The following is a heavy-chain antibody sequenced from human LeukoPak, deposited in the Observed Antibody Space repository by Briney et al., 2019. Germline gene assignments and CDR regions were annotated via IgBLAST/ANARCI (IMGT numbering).Heavy chain of an antibody. V-gene: IGHV4-59*01. CDR3: ARASVWDGYNDAFDI. J-gene: IGHJ3*02. D-gene: IGHD5-24*01. Sequence: SETLSLTCTVSGGSISPYYWSWIRQPPGKGLEWIGYVYYSGSTSYNPSLESRVTISVDTSKNRFSLKLNSVTAADTAVYYCARASVWDGYNDAFDIWGQGTMVTVSS. CDR2: VYYSGST. CDR1: GGSISPYY.